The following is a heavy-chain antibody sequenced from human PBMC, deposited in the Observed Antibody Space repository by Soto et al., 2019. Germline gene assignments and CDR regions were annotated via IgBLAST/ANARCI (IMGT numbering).Heavy chain of an antibody. Sequence: QVQLQASGPGLVKASQTLSLTCTVSGASVNSGDYYWSWVRQPPGRGLEWIGYIHYSETIYYNPSLKSRVQILVETFKNQFSLEVSSVTAADTAVYYCARADRYYDYPDILGQGTTVTVSS. V-gene: IGHV4-30-4*01. J-gene: IGHJ3*02. CDR2: IHYSETI. CDR1: GASVNSGDYY. CDR3: ARADRYYDYPDI. D-gene: IGHD3-22*01.